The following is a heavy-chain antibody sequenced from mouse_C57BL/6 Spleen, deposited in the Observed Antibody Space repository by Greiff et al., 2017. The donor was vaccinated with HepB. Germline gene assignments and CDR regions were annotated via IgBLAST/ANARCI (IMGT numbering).Heavy chain of an antibody. CDR2: IYPGDGDT. V-gene: IGHV1-80*01. CDR1: GYAFSSYW. J-gene: IGHJ4*01. D-gene: IGHD2-12*01. CDR3: ARSYYTGAMDY. Sequence: QVQLKESGAELVKPGASVKISCKASGYAFSSYWMNWVKQRPGKGLEWIGQIYPGDGDTNYNGKFKGKATLTADKSSSTAYMQLSSLTSEDSAVYFCARSYYTGAMDYWGQGTSVTVSS.